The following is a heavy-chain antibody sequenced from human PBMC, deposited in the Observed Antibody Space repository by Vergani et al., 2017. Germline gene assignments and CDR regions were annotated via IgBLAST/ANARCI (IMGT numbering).Heavy chain of an antibody. J-gene: IGHJ5*02. Sequence: QLQLQESGPGLVKPSETLSLTCTVSGGSISSSSYYWGWIRQPPGKGLEWIGSIYYSGGTYYNPSLKSRVTISVDTSKNQFSLKLSSVTAADTAVYYCARGIILTGYYFDPWGQGTLVTVSS. CDR3: ARGIILTGYYFDP. CDR1: GGSISSSSYY. D-gene: IGHD3-9*01. V-gene: IGHV4-39*01. CDR2: IYYSGGT.